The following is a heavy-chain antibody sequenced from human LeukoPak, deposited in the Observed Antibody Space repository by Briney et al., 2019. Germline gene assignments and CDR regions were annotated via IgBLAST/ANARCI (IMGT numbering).Heavy chain of an antibody. Sequence: SVKVSCKASGYTFTGYYMHWVRQAPGQGLEWMGGIIPIFGTANYAQKFQGRVTITTDESTSTAYMELSSLRSEDTAVYYCARGHNSGYDMYYYDAYYYYYMDVWGKGTTVTVSS. CDR2: IIPIFGTA. D-gene: IGHD3-22*01. CDR3: ARGHNSGYDMYYYDAYYYYYMDV. CDR1: GYTFTGYY. J-gene: IGHJ6*03. V-gene: IGHV1-69*05.